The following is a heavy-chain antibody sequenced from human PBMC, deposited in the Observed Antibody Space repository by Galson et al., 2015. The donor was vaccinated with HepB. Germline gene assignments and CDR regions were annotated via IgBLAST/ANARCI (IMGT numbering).Heavy chain of an antibody. J-gene: IGHJ4*02. CDR2: ISSSSTYT. CDR3: AGPLRFLVPHDY. Sequence: SLRLSCAASGFTFSSYTMNWVRQAPGKGLESVSYISSSSTYTNYADSVKGRFTISRDNAKKSLYLQINSLRAEDTAVYYCAGPLRFLVPHDYWGQGTLVTVSS. CDR1: GFTFSSYT. V-gene: IGHV3-21*05. D-gene: IGHD3-3*01.